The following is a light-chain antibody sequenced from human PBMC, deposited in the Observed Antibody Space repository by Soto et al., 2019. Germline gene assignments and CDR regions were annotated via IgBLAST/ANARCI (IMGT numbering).Light chain of an antibody. CDR1: QSISDT. J-gene: IGKJ1*01. V-gene: IGKV3-15*01. CDR3: QQYNNWPWT. CDR2: GAS. Sequence: ETVITQSPATRSRAAGRRATLSCRASQSISDTLAWYQQKPGQAPRLLIHGASTRATGFPARFSGSGSGTDFTLTISSLQSEDFAVYYCQQYNNWPWTFGQGTKVDIK.